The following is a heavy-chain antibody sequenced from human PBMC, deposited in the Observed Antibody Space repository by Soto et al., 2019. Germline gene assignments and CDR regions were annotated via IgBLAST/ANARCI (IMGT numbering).Heavy chain of an antibody. CDR1: GGSISSGGYY. D-gene: IGHD2-21*02. CDR2: IYYSGST. V-gene: IGHV4-31*03. Sequence: SETLSLTCTVSGGSISSGGYYWSWIRQHPGKGLEWIGYIYYSGSTYYNPSLKSRVTISVDTSKNQFSLKLSSVTAADTAVYYCANYCGGDCRPPYGMDVWGQGTTVTVSS. J-gene: IGHJ6*02. CDR3: ANYCGGDCRPPYGMDV.